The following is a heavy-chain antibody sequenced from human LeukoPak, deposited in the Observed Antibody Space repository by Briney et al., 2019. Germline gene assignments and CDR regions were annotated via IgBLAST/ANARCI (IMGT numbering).Heavy chain of an antibody. CDR2: ISYDGSNK. CDR3: AKYGWGYCSSTSCYQVGRYYYYGMDV. D-gene: IGHD2-2*01. CDR1: GFTFSSYG. J-gene: IGHJ6*02. V-gene: IGHV3-30*18. Sequence: GGSLRLSCAASGFTFSSYGMHWVRQAPGKGLEWVAVISYDGSNKYYADSVKGRFTISRDNSKNTLYLQMNSLRAEDTAVYYCAKYGWGYCSSTSCYQVGRYYYYGMDVWGQGTTVTVSS.